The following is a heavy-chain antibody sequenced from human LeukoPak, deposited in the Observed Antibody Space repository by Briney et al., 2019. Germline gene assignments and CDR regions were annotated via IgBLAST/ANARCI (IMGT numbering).Heavy chain of an antibody. D-gene: IGHD3-9*01. CDR1: GFTFNSYG. J-gene: IGHJ4*02. Sequence: GGSLRLSCAASGFTFNSYGMHWVRQAPGKGLEWVAVISYDGSNKYYADSVKGRFTISRDNSKNTLYLQMNSLRAEDTAVYYCAKIITILSVQVDYWGQGPLVTASS. CDR3: AKIITILSVQVDY. V-gene: IGHV3-30*18. CDR2: ISYDGSNK.